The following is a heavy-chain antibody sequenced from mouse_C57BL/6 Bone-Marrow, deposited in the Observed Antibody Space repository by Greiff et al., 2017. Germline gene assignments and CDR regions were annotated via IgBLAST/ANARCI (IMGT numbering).Heavy chain of an antibody. CDR3: ARSDYYGSSYAWYFDV. J-gene: IGHJ1*03. CDR2: INPNNGGT. CDR1: GYTFTDYN. V-gene: IGHV1-18*01. D-gene: IGHD1-1*01. Sequence: VQLQQSGPELVKPGASVKIPCKASGYTFTDYNMDWVKQSHGKSLEWIGDINPNNGGTIYNQKFKGKATLTVDKSSSTAYMELRSLTSEDTAVYYCARSDYYGSSYAWYFDVWGTGTTVTVSS.